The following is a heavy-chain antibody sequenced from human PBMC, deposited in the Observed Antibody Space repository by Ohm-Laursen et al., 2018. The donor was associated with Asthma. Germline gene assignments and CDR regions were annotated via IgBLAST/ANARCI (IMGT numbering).Heavy chain of an antibody. CDR2: IYSGGST. Sequence: GSLRLSCAASGFTVSSYYMSWVRQAPGKGLEWVSVIYSGGSTYYADSVKGRFTISRDNSKNTLYLQMNSLRAEDTAVHYCASTIGDLGYYYGMDVWGQGTTVTVSS. CDR3: ASTIGDLGYYYGMDV. J-gene: IGHJ6*02. CDR1: GFTVSSYY. D-gene: IGHD3-10*01. V-gene: IGHV3-53*01.